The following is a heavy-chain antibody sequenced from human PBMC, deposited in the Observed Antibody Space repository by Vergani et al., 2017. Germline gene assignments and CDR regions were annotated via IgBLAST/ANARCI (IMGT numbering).Heavy chain of an antibody. J-gene: IGHJ4*02. Sequence: EVQLVESGGGLVKPGGSLRLSCAASGFTFSSFSMNWVRQAPGKGLEWVSSISSSSSYIYYADSVKGRFTISRDNAKNSLYLQMNSLRAEDTAVYYCARELTTTVDYWGQGTLVTVSS. CDR1: GFTFSSFS. D-gene: IGHD4-17*01. V-gene: IGHV3-21*01. CDR3: ARELTTTVDY. CDR2: ISSSSSYI.